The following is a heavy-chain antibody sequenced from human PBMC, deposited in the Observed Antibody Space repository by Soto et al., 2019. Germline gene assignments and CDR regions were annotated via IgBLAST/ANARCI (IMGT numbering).Heavy chain of an antibody. CDR2: IYCSGST. D-gene: IGHD3-10*01. CDR3: ASKTLPTYYYTSGSCHWFDP. J-gene: IGHJ5*02. Sequence: PSETLFPTLNVSGDSISNSSWSWIRQPPLNVLQWIGYIYCSGSTSYNPSLKSRVTISVDTSKSQFSLKLSSVTAADTAVYYCASKTLPTYYYTSGSCHWFDPWGQGILVPVSS. CDR1: GDSISNSS. V-gene: IGHV4-59*01.